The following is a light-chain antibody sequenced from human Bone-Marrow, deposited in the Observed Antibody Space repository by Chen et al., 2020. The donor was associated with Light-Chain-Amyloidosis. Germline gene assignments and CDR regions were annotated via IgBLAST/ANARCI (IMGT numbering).Light chain of an antibody. V-gene: IGLV3-21*02. J-gene: IGLJ3*02. CDR1: NIGSTS. CDR2: DDS. Sequence: SYVLTQPSSVPVPPGQTATIPRGGNNIGSTSVHWYQQTPGQAPLLVVYDDSDRPSGIPERLSGSNSGNTATLTISRVEAGDEADYYCQVWDRSSDRPVFGGGTKLTVL. CDR3: QVWDRSSDRPV.